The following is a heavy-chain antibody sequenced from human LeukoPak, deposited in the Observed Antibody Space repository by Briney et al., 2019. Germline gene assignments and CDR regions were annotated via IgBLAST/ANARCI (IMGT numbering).Heavy chain of an antibody. CDR3: TTGHYSTSGDY. CDR1: GFTFRDVY. V-gene: IGHV3-15*01. CDR2: IKTKSDRGTT. D-gene: IGHD6-6*01. Sequence: PGGSLRLSCAASGFTFRDVYMNWVRQAPGKGLEWVGRIKTKSDRGTTDYAAPVKGRFTITRDDSKSTLYLQMDSLKTDDTAMYYCTTGHYSTSGDYWGQGTLVTVSS. J-gene: IGHJ4*02.